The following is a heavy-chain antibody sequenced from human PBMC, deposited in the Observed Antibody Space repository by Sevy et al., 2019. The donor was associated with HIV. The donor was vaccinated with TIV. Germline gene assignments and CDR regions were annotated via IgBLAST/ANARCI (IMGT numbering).Heavy chain of an antibody. Sequence: RGSLRLSCAASGFTFSNAWMSWVRQSPGKGLEWVGRIRSKAVGGTTDYATIVKGKFTISRDDSRHILYLQLNSLETEDTAVYYCTTDHRRDGIVVVPFEYWGQGTLVTVSS. CDR2: IRSKAVGGTT. CDR3: TTDHRRDGIVVVPFEY. J-gene: IGHJ4*02. CDR1: GFTFSNAW. D-gene: IGHD2-15*01. V-gene: IGHV3-15*01.